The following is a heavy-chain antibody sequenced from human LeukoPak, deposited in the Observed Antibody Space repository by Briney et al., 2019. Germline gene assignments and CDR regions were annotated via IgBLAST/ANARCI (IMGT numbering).Heavy chain of an antibody. J-gene: IGHJ4*02. CDR3: ARNRYGSGSYILDFDY. V-gene: IGHV4-4*07. CDR1: GGSISSYY. D-gene: IGHD3-10*01. Sequence: SETLSLTCTVSGGSISSYYWSWIRQPAGKGLEWIGRIHTSGSTNYNPSLKSRVTISVDTSKNQFSLKLSSVTAPDTAVYYCARNRYGSGSYILDFDYWGQGTLVTVSS. CDR2: IHTSGST.